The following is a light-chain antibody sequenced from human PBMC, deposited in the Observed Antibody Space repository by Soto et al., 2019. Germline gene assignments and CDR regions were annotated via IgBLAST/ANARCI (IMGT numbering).Light chain of an antibody. CDR3: QQYYSIPIT. CDR1: QSVLYSSNNKNY. CDR2: WAS. J-gene: IGKJ5*01. V-gene: IGKV4-1*01. Sequence: DIVMTQSPDSLAVSLGERATINCKSSQSVLYSSNNKNYLAWYKQKPGQPPNLLIYWASTRESGVPDRFSGSGSRTDFTLTISSLQAEDVAVYYCQQYYSIPITFGQGTRLEIK.